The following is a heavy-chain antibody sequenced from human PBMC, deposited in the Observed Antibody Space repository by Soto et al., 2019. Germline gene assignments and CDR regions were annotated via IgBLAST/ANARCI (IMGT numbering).Heavy chain of an antibody. D-gene: IGHD4-17*01. Sequence: GGSLRLSCAASGFTFSSYAMHWVRQAPGKGLEWVSYIHSGGSRIYYADSVKGRFTISRDNAKNSLYLQMNSLRAEDTAVYYCARDGSTVTTNYHYAMDVWGQGTTVTVSS. J-gene: IGHJ6*02. CDR2: IHSGGSRI. CDR1: GFTFSSYA. V-gene: IGHV3-48*03. CDR3: ARDGSTVTTNYHYAMDV.